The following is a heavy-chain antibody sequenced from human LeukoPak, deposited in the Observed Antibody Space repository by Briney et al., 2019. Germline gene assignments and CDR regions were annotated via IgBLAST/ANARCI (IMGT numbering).Heavy chain of an antibody. CDR3: VRAVSGTLGGAFDI. V-gene: IGHV1-2*02. Sequence: PSVKVSCKASGYTFIDYFIHWMRQPPGQGLEWLGWINPNSGVTRYAQKFQDRVTITRDTAAHMEFSSLKSDDTAVYYCVRAVSGTLGGAFDIWGQGTAVTVSS. D-gene: IGHD1-7*01. CDR2: INPNSGVT. J-gene: IGHJ3*02. CDR1: GYTFIDYF.